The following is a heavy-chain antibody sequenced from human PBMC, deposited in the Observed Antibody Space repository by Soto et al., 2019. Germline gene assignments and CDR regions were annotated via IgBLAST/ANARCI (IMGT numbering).Heavy chain of an antibody. V-gene: IGHV4-59*01. CDR2: IYYSGST. Sequence: SETLSLTCTVSGGSISSYYWSWIRQPPGKGLEWIGYIYYSGSTNYNPSLKSRVTISVDTSKNQFSLKLSSVTAADTAVYYCARLYYDSSGYYPELDDWGQGTLVTVSS. J-gene: IGHJ4*02. D-gene: IGHD3-22*01. CDR1: GGSISSYY. CDR3: ARLYYDSSGYYPELDD.